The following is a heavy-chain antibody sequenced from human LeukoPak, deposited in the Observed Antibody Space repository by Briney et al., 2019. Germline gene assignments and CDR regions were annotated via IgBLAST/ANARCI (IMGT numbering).Heavy chain of an antibody. CDR1: GGSFSGYY. V-gene: IGHV4-34*01. CDR3: ARGPPLFSTMIIVVITGFDY. Sequence: PSETLSLTCAVYGGSFSGYYWSWIRQPPGKGLEWIGEINHSGSTNYNPSLKSRVTISVDTSKSQFSLKLSSVTAADTAVYYCARGPPLFSTMIIVVITGFDYWGQGTLVTVSS. D-gene: IGHD3-22*01. J-gene: IGHJ4*02. CDR2: INHSGST.